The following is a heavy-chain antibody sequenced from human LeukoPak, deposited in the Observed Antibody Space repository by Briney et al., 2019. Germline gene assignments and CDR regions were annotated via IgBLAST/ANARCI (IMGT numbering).Heavy chain of an antibody. CDR2: IYYSGST. D-gene: IGHD3-10*01. Sequence: PSETLSLTCTVSGGSISSYYWSWIRQPPGKGLEWIAYIYYSGSTNYNPSLKSRVTISVDTSNNQFSLKLSSVTAADTAVYYCARHPSYYAFDIWGQGTMVTVSS. V-gene: IGHV4-59*08. CDR3: ARHPSYYAFDI. CDR1: GGSISSYY. J-gene: IGHJ3*02.